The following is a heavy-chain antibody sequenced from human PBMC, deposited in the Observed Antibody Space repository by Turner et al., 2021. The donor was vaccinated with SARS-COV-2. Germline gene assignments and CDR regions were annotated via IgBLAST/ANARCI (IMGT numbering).Heavy chain of an antibody. J-gene: IGHJ4*02. CDR2: SYSGGSK. D-gene: IGHD2-15*01. CDR1: GFTVSSNY. V-gene: IGHV3-53*01. CDR3: ARDLGGLRFDY. Sequence: VQLVESGGVLIQPGGSLRLSCAASGFTVSSNYMSWVRQAPGKGLEWVSVSYSGGSKFYADSVKGRFTISRDNYKNTLYLKMNSLRAEDTAVYYCARDLGGLRFDYWGQGTLVTVSS.